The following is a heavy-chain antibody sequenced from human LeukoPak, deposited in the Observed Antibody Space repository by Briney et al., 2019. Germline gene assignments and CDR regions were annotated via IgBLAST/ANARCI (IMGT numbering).Heavy chain of an antibody. J-gene: IGHJ5*02. V-gene: IGHV4-31*03. CDR2: IYYSGST. D-gene: IGHD2-21*01. CDR1: GGSISSGGYY. Sequence: SQTLSLTCTVSGGSISSGGYYWSWIRQHPGKGLEWIGYIYYSGSTYYNPSLKSRVTISVDTSKNQFSLKLSSVTAADTAVYYCARDIVRRFDPWGQGTLVTVSS. CDR3: ARDIVRRFDP.